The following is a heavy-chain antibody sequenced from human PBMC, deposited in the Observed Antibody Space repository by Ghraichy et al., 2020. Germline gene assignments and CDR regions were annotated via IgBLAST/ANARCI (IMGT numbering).Heavy chain of an antibody. CDR1: GGSISSSSYY. J-gene: IGHJ6*02. V-gene: IGHV4-39*01. CDR3: ARQPFLYYYDSSGYYHYYYYYGMDV. D-gene: IGHD3-22*01. Sequence: SETLSLTCTVSGGSISSSSYYWGWIRQPPGKGLEWIGSIYYSGSTYYNPSLKSRVIISVDTSKNQFSLKLSSVTAADTAVYYCARQPFLYYYDSSGYYHYYYYYGMDVWGQGTTVTVSS. CDR2: IYYSGST.